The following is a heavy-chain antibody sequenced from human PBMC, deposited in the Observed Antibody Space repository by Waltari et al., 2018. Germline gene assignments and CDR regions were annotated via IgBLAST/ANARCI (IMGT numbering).Heavy chain of an antibody. CDR2: IYHSGGT. CDR3: ARLDRYSDYNWFDP. CDR1: GYSINNGYY. J-gene: IGHJ5*02. Sequence: QVQLQESGPGLVKPSETLSLTCTVSGYSINNGYYWGGSRQPPGKGLEWIGTIYHSGGTKYNPSLKSRVTISVDTSKNQFSLKLTSVTAADAAVYYCARLDRYSDYNWFDPWGQGTLVTVSS. D-gene: IGHD5-12*01. V-gene: IGHV4-38-2*02.